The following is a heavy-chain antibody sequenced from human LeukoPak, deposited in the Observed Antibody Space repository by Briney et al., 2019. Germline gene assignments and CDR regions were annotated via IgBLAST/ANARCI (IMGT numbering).Heavy chain of an antibody. CDR1: GGSISSYY. V-gene: IGHV4-59*01. CDR3: ARAGYIYGYYYYYMDV. D-gene: IGHD5-18*01. CDR2: IYYSGST. J-gene: IGHJ6*03. Sequence: SETLSLTCTVSGGSISSYYWSWIRQLPGKGLEWIGYIYYSGSTNYNPSLKSRVTISLDTSKNQFSLKLSSVTAADTAVYYCARAGYIYGYYYYYMDVWGKGTTVTVSS.